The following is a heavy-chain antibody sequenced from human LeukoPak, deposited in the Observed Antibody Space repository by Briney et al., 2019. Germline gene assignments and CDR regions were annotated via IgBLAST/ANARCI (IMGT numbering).Heavy chain of an antibody. CDR1: GGSFSGYY. D-gene: IGHD1-26*01. J-gene: IGHJ4*02. CDR3: ASLRERSYYARGFDY. CDR2: INHSGST. V-gene: IGHV4-34*01. Sequence: SETLSLTCAVCGGSFSGYYWSWIRQPPGKGLEWIGEINHSGSTNYNPSLKSRVTISVDTSKNQFSLKLSSVTAADTAVYYCASLRERSYYARGFDYWGQGTLVTVSS.